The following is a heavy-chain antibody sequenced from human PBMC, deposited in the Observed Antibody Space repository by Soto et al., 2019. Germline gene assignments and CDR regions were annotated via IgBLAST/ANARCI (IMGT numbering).Heavy chain of an antibody. V-gene: IGHV1-18*01. CDR3: AREHYRGGASDV. Sequence: QVHLVQSGVEVKKPGASVKVSCKTSGYSFIDYGISWMRQAPGQGLEWLAWINPLNDNTQSAQNLQGRLTVTTDTSTAAVFMELRSLTSDDTAVYLCAREHYRGGASDVWGQGTVVDVSS. CDR2: INPLNDNT. CDR1: GYSFIDYG. J-gene: IGHJ3*01. D-gene: IGHD2-21*01.